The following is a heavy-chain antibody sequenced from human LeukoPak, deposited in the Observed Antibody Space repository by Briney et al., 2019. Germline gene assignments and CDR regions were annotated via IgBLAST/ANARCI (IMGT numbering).Heavy chain of an antibody. CDR3: ARASPGYGDYEGGIDY. V-gene: IGHV3-23*01. CDR1: GFTFSSYA. D-gene: IGHD4-17*01. CDR2: ISGSGGST. Sequence: PGGSLRLSCAASGFTFSSYAMSWVRRAPGKGLEWVSAISGSGGSTYYADSVKGRFTISRDNSKNTLYLQMNSLRAGDTAVYYCARASPGYGDYEGGIDYWGQGTLVTVSS. J-gene: IGHJ4*02.